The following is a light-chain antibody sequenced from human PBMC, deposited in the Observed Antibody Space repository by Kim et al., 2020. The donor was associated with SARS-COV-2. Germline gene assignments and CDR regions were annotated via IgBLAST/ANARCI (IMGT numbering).Light chain of an antibody. J-gene: IGKJ4*01. CDR1: RSLLNGNRYNS. V-gene: IGKV2-28*01. CDR2: LGS. Sequence: DIMMTQSPLSLAVTPGEPASVSCRSSRSLLNGNRYNSLDWYLQKPGQSPQLLIYLGSNRASGVPDRFSGSGSGTEFTLKISRVEAEDVGIYYCMQTLQTPLTFGGGTKVDIK. CDR3: MQTLQTPLT.